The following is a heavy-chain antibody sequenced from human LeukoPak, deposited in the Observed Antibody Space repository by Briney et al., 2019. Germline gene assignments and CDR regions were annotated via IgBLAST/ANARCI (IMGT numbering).Heavy chain of an antibody. J-gene: IGHJ4*02. Sequence: SETLSLTCAVSSGSISGYYWSWIRQPPGKGLEWIGYIYYSGSTNYNPSLKSRVTISVDTSKNQFSLKLSSVTAADTAVYYCARHRLAYCGGDCYSPGPFDYWGQGTLVTVSS. CDR2: IYYSGST. V-gene: IGHV4-59*08. D-gene: IGHD2-21*02. CDR1: SGSISGYY. CDR3: ARHRLAYCGGDCYSPGPFDY.